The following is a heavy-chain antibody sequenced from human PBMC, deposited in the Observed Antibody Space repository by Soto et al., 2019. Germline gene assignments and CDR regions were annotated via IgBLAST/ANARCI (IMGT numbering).Heavy chain of an antibody. CDR3: AKGLAAMGHYYYYGIDV. CDR1: GFTFSSYA. J-gene: IGHJ6*02. D-gene: IGHD5-18*01. Sequence: EVQLLESGGGLVQPGGSLRLSCAASGFTFSSYAMSWVRQAPGKGLEWVSAISGSGGSTYYADSVKGRFTISRDNSKNTLYLQMNSLRAGDTAVYYCAKGLAAMGHYYYYGIDVWGQVTTVTVSS. V-gene: IGHV3-23*01. CDR2: ISGSGGST.